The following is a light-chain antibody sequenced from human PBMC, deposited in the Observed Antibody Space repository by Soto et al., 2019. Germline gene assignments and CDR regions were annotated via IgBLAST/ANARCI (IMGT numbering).Light chain of an antibody. CDR1: QSVSGN. V-gene: IGKV3-15*01. CDR2: GAS. J-gene: IGKJ4*01. Sequence: ETVMTQSPATLSVSPGERATLSCRASQSVSGNLAWYQQKPGQPPRLLIYGASTRATGIPARFSGSGSGTEFTLTISSLQSEDFAVYYCQQYNNWTLTFGGGTKVEIK. CDR3: QQYNNWTLT.